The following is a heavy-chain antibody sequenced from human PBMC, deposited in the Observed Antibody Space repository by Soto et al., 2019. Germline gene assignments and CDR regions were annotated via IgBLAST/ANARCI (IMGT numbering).Heavy chain of an antibody. CDR2: IKQDGSEK. CDR3: ARELGGPRDWFDP. D-gene: IGHD1-26*01. CDR1: GFTFSSYW. V-gene: IGHV3-7*01. Sequence: GGSLRLSCAASGFTFSSYWMSWVRQAPGKGLEWVANIKQDGSEKYYVDSVKGRFTISRDNAKNSLYLQMNSLRAEDTAVYYCARELGGPRDWFDPWGQGTLVTVSS. J-gene: IGHJ5*02.